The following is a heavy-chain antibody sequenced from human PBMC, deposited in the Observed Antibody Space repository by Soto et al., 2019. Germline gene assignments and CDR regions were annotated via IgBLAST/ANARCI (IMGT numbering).Heavy chain of an antibody. J-gene: IGHJ6*02. CDR3: ASTLGYCSSTSCYPYYYGMDV. Sequence: EMQLVESGGGLVQPGGSLRLSCAASGFTFSSYWMHWVRQAPGKGLVWVSRINSDGSSTSYADSVKGRFTISRDNAKNTLYLQMNSLRAEDTAVYYCASTLGYCSSTSCYPYYYGMDVWGQGTTVTVSS. V-gene: IGHV3-74*01. D-gene: IGHD2-2*01. CDR1: GFTFSSYW. CDR2: INSDGSST.